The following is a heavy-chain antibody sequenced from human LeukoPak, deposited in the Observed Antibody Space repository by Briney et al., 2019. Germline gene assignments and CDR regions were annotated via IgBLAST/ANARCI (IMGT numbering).Heavy chain of an antibody. V-gene: IGHV1-8*03. CDR1: GYTFTSLD. Sequence: ASVKVSCKASGYTFTSLDINWVWQATGQGLEWMGWINPNSGNRGYAQQFQGRVTITRDTSIRTAYMELTSLRSEDTAVYYCARVDGSPDYWGQGTLVTVSS. CDR3: ARVDGSPDY. CDR2: INPNSGNR. D-gene: IGHD2-15*01. J-gene: IGHJ4*02.